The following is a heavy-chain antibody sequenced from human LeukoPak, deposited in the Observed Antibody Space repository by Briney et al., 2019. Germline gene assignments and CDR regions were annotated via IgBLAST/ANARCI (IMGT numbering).Heavy chain of an antibody. CDR3: ASGYNFRN. CDR2: INPNSGGT. D-gene: IGHD5-18*01. Sequence: ASVKVSCKASAYXFTGYCIHWVRQAPGQGLEGMGWINPNSGGTNYAQKFQGRVAMTRDTSISTAYMELSRLRSDDTAVYYCASGYNFRNWGQGTLVTVSS. CDR1: AYXFTGYC. J-gene: IGHJ4*02. V-gene: IGHV1-2*02.